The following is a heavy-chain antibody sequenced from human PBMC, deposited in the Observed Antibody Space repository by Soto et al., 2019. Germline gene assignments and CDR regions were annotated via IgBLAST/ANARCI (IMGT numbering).Heavy chain of an antibody. Sequence: ASVKVSCKASGYTFTGQYMHCVRQAPGQGLEWMGWINPNSGDTNYAQKFQGRVTTTRDTSIGTAYMELSSLRSNDTAIYYCARESSGITLYGMDVWGQGTTVTVSS. V-gene: IGHV1-2*02. CDR2: INPNSGDT. J-gene: IGHJ6*02. CDR1: GYTFTGQY. CDR3: ARESSGITLYGMDV. D-gene: IGHD1-7*01.